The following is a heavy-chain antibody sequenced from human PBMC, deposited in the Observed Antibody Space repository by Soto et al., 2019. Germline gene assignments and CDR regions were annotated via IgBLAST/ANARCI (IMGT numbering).Heavy chain of an antibody. Sequence: GGSLRLSCAASGFMFSSYWMHWVRQAPGKGLEWVSCISYNSSIIYYADSVTGRFTISRDNAKNPLYLQMNSLRAEVTAVYYRASSQSGVWYFDLWGRGTLVTVSS. CDR3: ASSQSGVWYFDL. CDR2: ISYNSSII. J-gene: IGHJ2*01. CDR1: GFMFSSYW. D-gene: IGHD1-26*01. V-gene: IGHV3-48*01.